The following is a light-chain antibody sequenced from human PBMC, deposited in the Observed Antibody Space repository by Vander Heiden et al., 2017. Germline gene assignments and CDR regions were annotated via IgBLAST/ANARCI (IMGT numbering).Light chain of an antibody. CDR3: QAWDSTTVV. J-gene: IGLJ2*01. CDR1: KLGDKY. CDR2: QDT. V-gene: IGLV3-1*01. Sequence: YEPTQPPSVSVSPGQTASITCSGDKLGDKYACWYQQKPGQSPVPVIYQDTKRPSGIPERFSGSNSGNTATLTISGTQAMDEADYYCQAWDSTTVVFGGGTKLTVL.